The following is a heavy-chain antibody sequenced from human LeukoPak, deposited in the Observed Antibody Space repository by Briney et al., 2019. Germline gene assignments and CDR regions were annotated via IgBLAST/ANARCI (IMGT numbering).Heavy chain of an antibody. Sequence: SETLSLTCTVSGGSISSSSYYWGWIRQPPGKGLEWIGSIYYSGSTYYNPSLKSRVTISVDTSKNQFSLKLSSVTAADTAVYYCARDPSDAFDIWGQGTVVTVSS. J-gene: IGHJ3*02. CDR3: ARDPSDAFDI. CDR1: GGSISSSSYY. V-gene: IGHV4-39*07. CDR2: IYYSGST.